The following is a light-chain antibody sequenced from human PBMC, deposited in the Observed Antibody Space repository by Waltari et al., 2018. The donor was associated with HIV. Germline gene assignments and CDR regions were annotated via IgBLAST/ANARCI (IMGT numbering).Light chain of an antibody. J-gene: IGLJ2*01. Sequence: QSALTQPASVSGSPGQSITISCTGTSSEVGGYNYVSWYQQHPGKAPKLMIYEVSNRPSGVSNRFSGSKSGNTASLTISGLQAEDEADYYCSSYTSSSTRVFGGGTKLTVL. V-gene: IGLV2-14*01. CDR2: EVS. CDR3: SSYTSSSTRV. CDR1: SSEVGGYNY.